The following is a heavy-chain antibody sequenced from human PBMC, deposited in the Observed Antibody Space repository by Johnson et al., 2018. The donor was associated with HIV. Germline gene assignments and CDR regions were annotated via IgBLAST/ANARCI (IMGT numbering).Heavy chain of an antibody. CDR3: SRFGEMATIRAFDI. D-gene: IGHD5-24*01. V-gene: IGHV3-53*01. Sequence: VQLVESGGGLIQPGGSLRLSCAASGFTVSSNYMSWVRQAPGKGLEWVSVIYSGGSTYYADSVKGRFTIYRDNSKNPLYLQMNSLRAEDTAVYYCSRFGEMATIRAFDIWGQGTMVTVSS. CDR1: GFTVSSNY. CDR2: IYSGGST. J-gene: IGHJ3*02.